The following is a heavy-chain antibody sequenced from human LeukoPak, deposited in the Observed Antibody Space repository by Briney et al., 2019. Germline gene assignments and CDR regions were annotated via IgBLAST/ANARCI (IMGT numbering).Heavy chain of an antibody. CDR1: GFTFSSHG. CDR2: IRGDGVTT. J-gene: IGHJ6*03. Sequence: RSGGSLRLSCAASGFTFSSHGMNWVRQAPGKGLEWVSGIRGDGVTTYYAGSVKGRFTISRDNSKNTLYLQMNSLRAEDTAVYYCAKGRGWEASYYYYYMDVWGKGTTVTISS. V-gene: IGHV3-23*01. D-gene: IGHD1-26*01. CDR3: AKGRGWEASYYYYYMDV.